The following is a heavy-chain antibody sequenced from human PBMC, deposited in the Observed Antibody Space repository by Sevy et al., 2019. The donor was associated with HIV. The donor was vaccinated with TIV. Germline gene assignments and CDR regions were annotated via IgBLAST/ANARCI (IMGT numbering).Heavy chain of an antibody. CDR1: GFTFGSYG. CDR2: ILYDSSNK. J-gene: IGHJ6*02. D-gene: IGHD6-6*01. V-gene: IGHV3-30*03. Sequence: GGSLRLSCAVFGFTFGSYGMHWVRQAPGKGLEWVAVILYDSSNKYYGDSVKGRFTISRDNSKNTLYLQMNSLRTDDTAVYYCARGLAALPGYYYGMDVWGQGTTVTVSS. CDR3: ARGLAALPGYYYGMDV.